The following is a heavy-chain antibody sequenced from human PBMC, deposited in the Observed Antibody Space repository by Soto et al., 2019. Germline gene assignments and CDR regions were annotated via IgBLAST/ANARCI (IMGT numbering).Heavy chain of an antibody. J-gene: IGHJ4*02. D-gene: IGHD2-21*02. CDR2: IHPSGGGT. CDR1: GYTFNTYY. Sequence: QVQLVQSGAEVRKPGASVKVSCKPSGYTFNTYYLHWLRQAPGQALEWMGVIHPSGGGTTYAQKFLVTGTVTRDTSRTTVFMELSSLRSADTAVYYCARGGHIAVVTASFDYWGQGTLVTVSS. CDR3: ARGGHIAVVTASFDY. V-gene: IGHV1-46*02.